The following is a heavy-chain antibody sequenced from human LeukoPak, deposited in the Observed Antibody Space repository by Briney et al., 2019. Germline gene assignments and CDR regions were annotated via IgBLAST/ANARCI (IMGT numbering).Heavy chain of an antibody. CDR2: INHRGDT. Sequence: SETLSLTCAVYGGSFSSYYWSWIRQSPGKGLEWIAEINHRGDTNYNPSVKSRVTISVDTSKNQFSLKVTSLAAADTAVYYCARGPTISETGYFDYWGQGTLVTVSS. J-gene: IGHJ4*03. V-gene: IGHV4-34*01. D-gene: IGHD1-1*01. CDR1: GGSFSSYY. CDR3: ARGPTISETGYFDY.